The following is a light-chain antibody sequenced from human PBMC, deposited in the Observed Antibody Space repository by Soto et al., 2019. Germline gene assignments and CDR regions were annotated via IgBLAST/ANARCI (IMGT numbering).Light chain of an antibody. J-gene: IGKJ1*01. CDR1: QSVSSD. Sequence: EIVMTQSPATLSVSPGERATLSCRASQSVSSDLAWYHQKPGQAPRLLIYGASTRATGIPARFSGSGSGTEFTLTISSLQSEDFAVYYCQQYNNWRTFGQGTKVDI. CDR2: GAS. CDR3: QQYNNWRT. V-gene: IGKV3-15*01.